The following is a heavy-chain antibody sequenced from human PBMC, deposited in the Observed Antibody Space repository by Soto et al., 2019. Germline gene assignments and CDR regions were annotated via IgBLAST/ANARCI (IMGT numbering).Heavy chain of an antibody. D-gene: IGHD3-9*01. CDR3: ARDALLRYFDWSRPNGFDP. J-gene: IGHJ5*02. CDR2: ISSSSSYT. CDR1: GFTFSDYY. V-gene: IGHV3-11*06. Sequence: NPGGSLRLSCAASGFTFSDYYMSWIRQAPGKGLDWVSYISSSSSYTNYADSVKGRFTISRDNAKNSLYLQMNSLRAEDTAVYYCARDALLRYFDWSRPNGFDPWGQGTLVTVSS.